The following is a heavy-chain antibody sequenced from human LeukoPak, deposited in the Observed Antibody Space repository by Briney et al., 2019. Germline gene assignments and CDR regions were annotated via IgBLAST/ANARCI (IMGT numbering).Heavy chain of an antibody. CDR3: ARDPHYGDANYYFDY. J-gene: IGHJ4*02. D-gene: IGHD4-17*01. Sequence: PGGSLRLSCAASGFTFSSYWMHWVRQAPGKGLVWVSRINSDGSSTSYADSVKGRFTISGDNAKNTLYLQMNRLRAEDTAVYYCARDPHYGDANYYFDYWGQGTLVTVYS. CDR2: INSDGSST. CDR1: GFTFSSYW. V-gene: IGHV3-74*01.